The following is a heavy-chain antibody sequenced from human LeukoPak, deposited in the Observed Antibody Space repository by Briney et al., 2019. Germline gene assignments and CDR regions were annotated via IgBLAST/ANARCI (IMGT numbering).Heavy chain of an antibody. CDR3: ARLYIGGYSRSTNYNWFDP. J-gene: IGHJ5*02. D-gene: IGHD6-13*01. CDR2: INHSGST. CDR1: GGSFSGYY. V-gene: IGHV4-34*01. Sequence: SSETLSLTCAVYGGSFSGYYWSWIRQPPGKGLKWIGEINHSGSTNYNPSIKSRVTISVHTSNNHFSLNLTSVTAADTAVYNCARLYIGGYSRSTNYNWFDPWGQGTLVTVSS.